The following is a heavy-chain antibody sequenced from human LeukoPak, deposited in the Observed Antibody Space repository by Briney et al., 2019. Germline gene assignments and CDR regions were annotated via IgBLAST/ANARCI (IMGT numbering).Heavy chain of an antibody. J-gene: IGHJ4*02. CDR3: ARDKDPYGAGSYWL. CDR2: IKQDGSEK. D-gene: IGHD3-10*01. CDR1: GFTFSTYW. V-gene: IGHV3-7*05. Sequence: QPGGSLRLSCAASGFTFSTYWMSWARQAPGKGLEWVANIKQDGSEKYCVDSVKGRFTISRDNAKNSLYLQMNSLRAEDTAVYYCARDKDPYGAGSYWLWGQGTLVTVSS.